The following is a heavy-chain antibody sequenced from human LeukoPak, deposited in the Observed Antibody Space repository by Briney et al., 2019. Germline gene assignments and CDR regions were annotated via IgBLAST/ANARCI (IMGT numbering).Heavy chain of an antibody. D-gene: IGHD5-12*01. J-gene: IGHJ3*02. V-gene: IGHV4-34*01. CDR1: GGSFSGYY. CDR2: INHSGST. CDR3: VGGYSGYDYVFDI. Sequence: SEALSLTCAVYGGSFSGYYWSWIRQPPGKGLEWVGEINHSGSTNYNPSLKSRVTISVDKSTTQFSLKLSSVTAAETAVYYCVGGYSGYDYVFDIWGQGTMVTVFS.